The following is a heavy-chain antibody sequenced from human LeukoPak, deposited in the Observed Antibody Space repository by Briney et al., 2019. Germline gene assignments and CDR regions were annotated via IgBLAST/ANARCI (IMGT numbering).Heavy chain of an antibody. CDR3: ARGSAPGTGPPSLDS. CDR2: VYYTGNL. D-gene: IGHD6-13*01. V-gene: IGHV4-59*01. Sequence: SETLSPTCSVSGGSIGKYHWTWIRQPPGKRLEWIGYVYYTGNLNYNPSLDHRVSLSIDTSKNQFSLSLSSVTAADTAVYYCARGSAPGTGPPSLDSWGQGTLVTVSS. J-gene: IGHJ4*02. CDR1: GGSIGKYH.